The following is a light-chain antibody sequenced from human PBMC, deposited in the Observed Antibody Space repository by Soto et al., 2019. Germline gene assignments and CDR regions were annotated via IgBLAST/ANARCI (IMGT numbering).Light chain of an antibody. CDR2: DVS. J-gene: IGLJ1*01. V-gene: IGLV2-8*01. CDR3: SSYAGSNSLV. CDR1: SSDVGGYNH. Sequence: QSALTQPPSASGSLGQSVTISCTGTSSDVGGYNHVSWYQQHPGKAPKLLIYDVSYRPSGVPDRFSGSKSCNTASLTVSGLQAEDETDYYCSSYAGSNSLVFGTGTKVTVL.